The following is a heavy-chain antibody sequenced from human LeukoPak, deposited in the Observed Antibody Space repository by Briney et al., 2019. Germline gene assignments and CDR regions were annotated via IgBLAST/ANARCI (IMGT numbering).Heavy chain of an antibody. V-gene: IGHV4-34*01. CDR1: GGSFSGYY. D-gene: IGHD2-21*02. Sequence: SGTLSLTCAVYGGSFSGYYWSWIRQPPGKGLEWIGEINHSGSTNYNPSLKSRVTISVDTSKNQFSLKLSSVTAADTAVYYCARVTYCGGDCYSRYNWFDPWGQGTLVTVSS. CDR3: ARVTYCGGDCYSRYNWFDP. J-gene: IGHJ5*02. CDR2: INHSGST.